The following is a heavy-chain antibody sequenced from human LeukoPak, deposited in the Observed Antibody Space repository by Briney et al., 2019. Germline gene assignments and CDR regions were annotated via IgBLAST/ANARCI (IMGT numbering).Heavy chain of an antibody. Sequence: SETLSLTCTVSGGSVSSGSYYWSWIRQPPGTGLEWIGYIYYSGSTNYNPSLKSRVTISVDTSKNQFSLKLSSVTAADTAVYYCARANSGSSLDYWGQGTLVTVSS. J-gene: IGHJ4*02. CDR1: GGSVSSGSYY. V-gene: IGHV4-61*01. CDR2: IYYSGST. D-gene: IGHD1-26*01. CDR3: ARANSGSSLDY.